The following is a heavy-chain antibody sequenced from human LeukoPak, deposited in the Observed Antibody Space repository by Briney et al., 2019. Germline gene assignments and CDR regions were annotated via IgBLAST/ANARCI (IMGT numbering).Heavy chain of an antibody. CDR2: INTNTGNP. V-gene: IGHV7-4-1*02. CDR3: ARDFTEVRLDY. Sequence: ASVKVSCKATGYTFTSYAMNWVRQAPGQGFEWMGWINTNTGNPTYAQGFTGRFVFSLDTSVSTAYLQISSLKAEDTAVYYCARDFTEVRLDYWGQRTLVTVSS. J-gene: IGHJ4*02. CDR1: GYTFTSYA. D-gene: IGHD1-1*01.